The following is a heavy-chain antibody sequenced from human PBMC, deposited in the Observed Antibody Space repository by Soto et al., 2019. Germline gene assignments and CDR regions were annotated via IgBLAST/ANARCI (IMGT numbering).Heavy chain of an antibody. V-gene: IGHV4-34*01. CDR1: GGSFSGYY. J-gene: IGHJ4*02. CDR3: ARGRMTTVTIYDY. D-gene: IGHD4-17*01. CDR2: INHSGST. Sequence: SETLSLTCAVYGGSFSGYYWSWIRQPPGKGLEWIGEINHSGSTNYNPSLKSRVTISVDTSKNQFSLKLSSVTAADTAVYYCARGRMTTVTIYDYWGQGTLVTVSS.